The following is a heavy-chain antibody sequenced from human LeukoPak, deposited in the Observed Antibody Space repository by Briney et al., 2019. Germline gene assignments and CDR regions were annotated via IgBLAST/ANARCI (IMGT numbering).Heavy chain of an antibody. J-gene: IGHJ6*03. CDR1: GGSFSGYY. V-gene: IGHV4-34*01. D-gene: IGHD2-21*02. CDR2: INHSRST. Sequence: SETLSLTCAVYGGSFSGYYWSWIRQPPGKGLEWIGEINHSRSTNYNPSLKSRVTISVDTSKNQFSLKLSSVTAADTAVYYCARARYIVGVTGGYYYMDVWGKGITVTVSS. CDR3: ARARYIVGVTGGYYYMDV.